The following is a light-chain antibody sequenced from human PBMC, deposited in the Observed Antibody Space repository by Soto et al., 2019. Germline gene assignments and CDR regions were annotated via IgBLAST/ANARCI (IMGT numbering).Light chain of an antibody. CDR2: DAS. J-gene: IGKJ4*01. Sequence: EFVLTQSPGTLSLSPGERATLSCRASQTVRNNYLAWYQQKPGQAPRLLIYDASSRATGIPDRFSGGGFGTHFTLTISRLEPEDFAVYYCQQCSSYPLTFGGGTKVEIK. CDR1: QTVRNNY. V-gene: IGKV3-20*01. CDR3: QQCSSYPLT.